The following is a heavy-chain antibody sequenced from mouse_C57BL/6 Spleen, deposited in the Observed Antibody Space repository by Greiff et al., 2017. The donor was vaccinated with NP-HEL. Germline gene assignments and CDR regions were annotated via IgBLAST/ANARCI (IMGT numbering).Heavy chain of an antibody. CDR2: ISSGGSYT. CDR3: ARHSSLDY. CDR1: GFTFSSYG. J-gene: IGHJ4*01. Sequence: EVQGVESGGDLVKPGGSLKLSCAASGFTFSSYGMSWVRQTPDKRLEWVATISSGGSYTYYPDSVKGRFTISRDNAKNTLYLQMSSLKSEDTAMYYCARHSSLDYWGQGTSVTVSS. V-gene: IGHV5-6*01.